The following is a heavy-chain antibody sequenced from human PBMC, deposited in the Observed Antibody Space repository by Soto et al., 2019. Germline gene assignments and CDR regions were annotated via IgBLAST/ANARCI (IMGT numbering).Heavy chain of an antibody. J-gene: IGHJ4*02. CDR3: ARDEVRISGWPDY. D-gene: IGHD6-19*01. CDR2: IYYSGST. V-gene: IGHV4-59*01. CDR1: GASISSYY. Sequence: SETLSLTCTVSGASISSYYWGGTRQPPGKGLEWIGYIYYSGSTNYNPSLKNRVTISVDTSTSTAYMELRSLRSDDTAVYYCARDEVRISGWPDYWGQGTLVTVSS.